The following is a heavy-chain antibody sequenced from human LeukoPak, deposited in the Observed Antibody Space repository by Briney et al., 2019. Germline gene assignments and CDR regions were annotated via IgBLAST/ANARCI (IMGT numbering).Heavy chain of an antibody. Sequence: PGGSLRLSCAASGFTFSGYTIHWVRQAPGKGLEWVAVISFDGSNEYYADSVKGRFTISRDNSKNTLYLEMNSLRAEDTAVYYCARDRPSSLRFDAFDIWGQGTMVTVPS. D-gene: IGHD2-2*01. CDR1: GFTFSGYT. CDR2: ISFDGSNE. J-gene: IGHJ3*02. CDR3: ARDRPSSLRFDAFDI. V-gene: IGHV3-30-3*01.